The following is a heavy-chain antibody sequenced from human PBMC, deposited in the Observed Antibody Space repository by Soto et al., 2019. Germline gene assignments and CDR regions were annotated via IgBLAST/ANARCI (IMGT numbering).Heavy chain of an antibody. J-gene: IGHJ6*02. Sequence: EVQLVESGGGLVQPGRSLRLTCAASGFSFDDYAMYWVRQVPGKGLEWVSGISWNSDRTGYADSVKGRFTISRDNAKNSLYLQMNRLRAEDTALYCCAKEKGSSRYYGMDAWGQGTTVTVSS. CDR1: GFSFDDYA. CDR3: AKEKGSSRYYGMDA. V-gene: IGHV3-9*01. CDR2: ISWNSDRT. D-gene: IGHD2-15*01.